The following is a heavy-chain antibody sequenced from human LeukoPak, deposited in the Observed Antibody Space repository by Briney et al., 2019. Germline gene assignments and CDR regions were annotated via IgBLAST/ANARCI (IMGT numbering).Heavy chain of an antibody. J-gene: IGHJ3*02. D-gene: IGHD6-19*01. CDR2: IKQDGSEK. V-gene: IGHV3-7*03. CDR1: GFTFSSYL. Sequence: GGSLRLSCAASGFTFSSYLMSWVRQAPGKGLEWVANIKQDGSEKYYVDSVKGRFTISRDNAKNSLYLQMNSLRAEDMALYYCAKENSGAGDAFDIWGQGTMVTVSS. CDR3: AKENSGAGDAFDI.